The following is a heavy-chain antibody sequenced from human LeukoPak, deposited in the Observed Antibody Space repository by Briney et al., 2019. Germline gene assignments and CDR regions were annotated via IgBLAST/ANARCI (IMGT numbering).Heavy chain of an antibody. Sequence: GRSLRLSCAASGFTFSSNGMHWVRQAPGKGLEWVVEIWYDGSNKYYADSVKGRFTISRDNSKNTLFLQMNSLRAEDTAVYYCASGKGDYGDLDYWGQGTLVTVSS. V-gene: IGHV3-33*01. CDR3: ASGKGDYGDLDY. D-gene: IGHD4-17*01. CDR2: IWYDGSNK. J-gene: IGHJ4*02. CDR1: GFTFSSNG.